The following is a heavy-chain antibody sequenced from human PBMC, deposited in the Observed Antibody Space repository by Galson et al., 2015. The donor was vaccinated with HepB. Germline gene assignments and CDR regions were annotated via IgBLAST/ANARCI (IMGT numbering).Heavy chain of an antibody. CDR2: ISGSGDST. D-gene: IGHD4-17*01. Sequence: LRLSCAASGFNFYKYAMRWVRQAPGQGLEWLSGISGSGDSTHYADSVRGRFTISRDNSKNTLYLQMNSLRADDTAVYYCARRYGDYVPGWYFDLWGRGTLVTVSS. CDR3: ARRYGDYVPGWYFDL. J-gene: IGHJ2*01. CDR1: GFNFYKYA. V-gene: IGHV3-23*01.